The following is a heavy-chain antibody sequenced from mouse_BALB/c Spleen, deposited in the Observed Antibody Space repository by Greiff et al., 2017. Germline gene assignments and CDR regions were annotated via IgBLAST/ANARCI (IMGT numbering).Heavy chain of an antibody. J-gene: IGHJ3*01. V-gene: IGHV1-26*01. CDR2: INPNNGDT. CDR1: GYTFTDYY. D-gene: IGHD2-1*01. CDR3: ARGDYDNQR. Sequence: VQLQQSGPELVKPGASVKMSCKASGYTFTDYYMNWVKQSPGKSLEWIGDINPNNGDTFYNQKFKGKATLTVDKSSSTAYMQLNSLTSEDSAVYYSARGDYDNQRWGQGTLVTVSA.